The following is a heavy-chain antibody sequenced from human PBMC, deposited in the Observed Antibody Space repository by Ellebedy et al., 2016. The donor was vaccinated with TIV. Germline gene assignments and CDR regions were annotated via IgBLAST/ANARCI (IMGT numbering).Heavy chain of an antibody. CDR2: IHYSGSS. CDR1: GDSISSYY. Sequence: SETLSLTXTVSGDSISSYYWSWIRQPPGKGLEWIGFIHYSGSSSYNSSLKSRLTMSADKSKNQFSLKLTSVTAADTAVYYCARGGSTLPRFDPWGQGTLVTVSS. CDR3: ARGGSTLPRFDP. D-gene: IGHD4-11*01. V-gene: IGHV4-59*12. J-gene: IGHJ5*02.